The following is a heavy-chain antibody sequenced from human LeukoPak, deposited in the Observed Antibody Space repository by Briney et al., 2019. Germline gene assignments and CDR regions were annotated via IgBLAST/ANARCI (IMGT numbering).Heavy chain of an antibody. CDR2: IIPIFGTA. D-gene: IGHD2-2*01. Sequence: GASVKVSCKASGGTFSSYAISWVRQAPGQGLEWMGGIIPIFGTANYAQKFQGRVTITADKSTSTAYMELSSLRSEDTAVYYCARYCSSSRCHDAFDIWGQGTMVTVSS. J-gene: IGHJ3*02. CDR1: GGTFSSYA. V-gene: IGHV1-69*06. CDR3: ARYCSSSRCHDAFDI.